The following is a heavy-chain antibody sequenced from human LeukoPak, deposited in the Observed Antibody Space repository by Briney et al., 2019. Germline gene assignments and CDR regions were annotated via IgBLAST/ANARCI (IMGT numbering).Heavy chain of an antibody. D-gene: IGHD1-26*01. J-gene: IGHJ4*02. CDR1: GFTFDDYA. CDR2: ISWNSGSI. Sequence: GRSLRLPCAASGFTFDDYAMHWVRQAPGKGLEGVSGISWNSGSIGYADSVKGRFTISRDNAKNSLYLQMNSLRAEDTALYYCAKGVEWELLPSSFDYWGQGTLVTVSS. V-gene: IGHV3-9*01. CDR3: AKGVEWELLPSSFDY.